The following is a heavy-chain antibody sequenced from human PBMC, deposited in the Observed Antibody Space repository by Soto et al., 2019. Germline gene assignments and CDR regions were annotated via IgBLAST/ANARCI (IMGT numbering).Heavy chain of an antibody. J-gene: IGHJ4*02. D-gene: IGHD1-26*01. Sequence: GGSLRLSCAASGFTFSSYAMSWVRQAPGKGLEWVSAISGSGGSTYYADSVKGRFTISRDNSKNTLYLQMNSLRAEDTAVYYCARDFSKVGAFDYWGQGTLVTVSS. CDR3: ARDFSKVGAFDY. V-gene: IGHV3-23*01. CDR1: GFTFSSYA. CDR2: ISGSGGST.